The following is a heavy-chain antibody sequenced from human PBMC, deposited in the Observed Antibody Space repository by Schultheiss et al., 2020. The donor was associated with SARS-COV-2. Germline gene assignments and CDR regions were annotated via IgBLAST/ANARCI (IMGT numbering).Heavy chain of an antibody. Sequence: GSLRLSCTVSGGSISSYYWRRIRQPPGKGLEWIGEINHSGSTNYNPSLKSRVTISVDTSKNQFSLKLSSVTAADTAVYYCAREFGDTALDYWGQGTLVTVSS. CDR2: INHSGST. V-gene: IGHV4-34*01. D-gene: IGHD5-18*01. CDR3: AREFGDTALDY. J-gene: IGHJ4*02. CDR1: GGSISSYY.